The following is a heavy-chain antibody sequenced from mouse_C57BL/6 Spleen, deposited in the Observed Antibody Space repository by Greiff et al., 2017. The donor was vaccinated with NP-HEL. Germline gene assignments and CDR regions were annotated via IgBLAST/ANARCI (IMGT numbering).Heavy chain of an antibody. V-gene: IGHV1-26*01. D-gene: IGHD3-1*01. CDR1: GYTFTDYY. CDR3: ARRADLFHY. Sequence: EVQLQQSGPELVKPGASVKISCKASGYTFTDYYMNWVKQSHGKSLEWIGDINPNNGGTSYNQKFKGKATLPVDKYSSTAYMELRSLTSEDSAVYYCARRADLFHYWGQGTTLTVSS. CDR2: INPNNGGT. J-gene: IGHJ2*01.